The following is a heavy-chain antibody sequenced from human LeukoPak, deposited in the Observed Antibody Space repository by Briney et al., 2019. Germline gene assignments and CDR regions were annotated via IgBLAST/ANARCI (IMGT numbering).Heavy chain of an antibody. CDR2: ISVDGYST. Sequence: GGSLRLSCAASGFTFSSYSMRWVRRAPGKGLEWVSIISVDGYSTYYADSVKGRFTISRDNSKNTLYLQMNSLRAEDTALYYCARMGGGTFGDCWGQGTLVTVSS. J-gene: IGHJ4*02. D-gene: IGHD2-15*01. CDR3: ARMGGGTFGDC. V-gene: IGHV3-23*01. CDR1: GFTFSSYS.